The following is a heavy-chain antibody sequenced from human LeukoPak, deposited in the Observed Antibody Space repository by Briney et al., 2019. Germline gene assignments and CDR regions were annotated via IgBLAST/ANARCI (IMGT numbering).Heavy chain of an antibody. Sequence: PGGSLRLSCAASGFTFSNYAMHWVRQAPGKGLEWVAVISYDGSNKYYTDSVKGRFTISRDNSKNTLYLQMNSLRAGDTAVYYCARLGDSSPWGQGTLVTVSS. CDR3: ARLGDSSP. J-gene: IGHJ5*02. CDR1: GFTFSNYA. V-gene: IGHV3-30*04. D-gene: IGHD3-16*01. CDR2: ISYDGSNK.